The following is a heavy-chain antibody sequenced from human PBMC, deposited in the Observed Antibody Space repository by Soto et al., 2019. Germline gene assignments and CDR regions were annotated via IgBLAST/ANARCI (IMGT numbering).Heavy chain of an antibody. D-gene: IGHD3-22*01. J-gene: IGHJ5*02. Sequence: SETLSLTCAVSGGSISSGGYSWSWIRQPPGKGLEWIGYIYHSGSTYYNPSLKSRVTISVDRSKNQFSLKLSSVTAADTAVYYCARGAGAYYDSSGYPTAWGQGTLVTVSS. CDR3: ARGAGAYYDSSGYPTA. V-gene: IGHV4-30-2*01. CDR1: GGSISSGGYS. CDR2: IYHSGST.